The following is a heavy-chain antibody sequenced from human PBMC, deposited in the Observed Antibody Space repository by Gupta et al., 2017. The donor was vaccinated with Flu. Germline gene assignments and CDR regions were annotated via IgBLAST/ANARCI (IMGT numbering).Heavy chain of an antibody. D-gene: IGHD3-3*02. CDR2: IYTSGST. CDR3: ARGGGIQDFDY. CDR1: GGSISSGSYY. Sequence: QVQLQESGPGLVKPSQTLSLTCTVSGGSISSGSYYWSWIRQPAGKGLEWIGRIYTSGSTNYNPSLKSRVTISVDTSKNQFSLKLSSVTAADTAVYYYARGGGIQDFDYWGQGTLVTVSS. J-gene: IGHJ4*02. V-gene: IGHV4-61*02.